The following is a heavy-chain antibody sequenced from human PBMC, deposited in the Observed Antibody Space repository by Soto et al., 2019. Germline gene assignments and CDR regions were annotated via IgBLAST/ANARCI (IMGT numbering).Heavy chain of an antibody. CDR2: ISYSGSA. Sequence: PSETLSLTCTVSGDFMSNYYWSWIRQPPGKGLEWIGYISYSGSANYNPSLKSRVTISVDTSKNHFSLKLSSVTAADTAVYYCARFGWLRNVAFDIWGRGTMVTVSS. CDR1: GDFMSNYY. CDR3: ARFGWLRNVAFDI. V-gene: IGHV4-59*01. J-gene: IGHJ3*02. D-gene: IGHD5-12*01.